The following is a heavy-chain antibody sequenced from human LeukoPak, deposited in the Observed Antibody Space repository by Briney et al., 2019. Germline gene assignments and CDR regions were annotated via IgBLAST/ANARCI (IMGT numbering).Heavy chain of an antibody. J-gene: IGHJ1*01. D-gene: IGHD2-2*01. CDR2: INHSGST. V-gene: IGHV4-34*01. Sequence: SETLSLTCAVYGGSFSGYYWSWIRQPPGKGLEWIGEINHSGSTNYNPSLKSRVTISVDTSKNQFSLKLSSVTAADTAVYYCARRPYPRHCSSTSCSRGYFQHWGQGTLVTVSS. CDR1: GGSFSGYY. CDR3: ARRPYPRHCSSTSCSRGYFQH.